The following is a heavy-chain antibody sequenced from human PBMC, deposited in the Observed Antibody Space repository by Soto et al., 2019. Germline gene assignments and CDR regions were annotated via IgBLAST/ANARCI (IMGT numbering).Heavy chain of an antibody. J-gene: IGHJ4*02. V-gene: IGHV1-46*01. CDR3: ARYSSNWSSDY. D-gene: IGHD6-13*01. CDR1: GYTFTTYQ. CDR2: VNPSSHST. Sequence: QVQLVQSGAEVRKPGDSVKVSCKASGYTFTTYQMHWVRQAPGQGLEWMGIVNPSSHSTSYAQKFQGRVTMTSDTSTSTVYMELSSLRSEDTAVYYCARYSSNWSSDYWSQGTLVTVSS.